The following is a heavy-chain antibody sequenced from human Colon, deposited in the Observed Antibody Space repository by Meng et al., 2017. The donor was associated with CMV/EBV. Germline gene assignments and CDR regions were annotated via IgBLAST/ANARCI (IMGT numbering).Heavy chain of an antibody. CDR3: VKIEGRCDSQSCSYYRWFDP. D-gene: IGHD2/OR15-2a*01. CDR1: GGPISRSSYY. Sequence: SETLSLTCTASGGPISRSSYYWSWLRQRPGEGLEWIGFIYYNGNTEYNPSLKSRLTISIDTSKNQFFLNLRSVTAADTAVYHCVKIEGRCDSQSCSYYRWFDPWGQGILVTVSS. J-gene: IGHJ5*02. CDR2: IYYNGNT. V-gene: IGHV4-61*05.